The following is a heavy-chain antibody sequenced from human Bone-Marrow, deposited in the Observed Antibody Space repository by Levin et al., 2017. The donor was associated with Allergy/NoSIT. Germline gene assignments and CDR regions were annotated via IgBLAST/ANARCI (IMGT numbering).Heavy chain of an antibody. Sequence: SLKISCVASGFTFDAYAVHWVRQAPGKGLEWVSGISWNSGGIDYADSVKGRFTISRDNAKNSVYLQMNSLRPEDTALYYCAKVQRGYSYAPYYGMDVWGQGTTVTVSS. V-gene: IGHV3-9*01. CDR3: AKVQRGYSYAPYYGMDV. D-gene: IGHD5-12*01. CDR1: GFTFDAYA. CDR2: ISWNSGGI. J-gene: IGHJ6*02.